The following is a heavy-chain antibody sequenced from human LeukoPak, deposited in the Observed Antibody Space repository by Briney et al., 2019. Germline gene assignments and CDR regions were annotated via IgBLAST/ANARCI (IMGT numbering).Heavy chain of an antibody. CDR2: INPSGGST. V-gene: IGHV1-46*01. J-gene: IGHJ4*02. CDR1: GYTFTSYY. Sequence: GASVKVSCKASGYTFTSYYMHWVRQAPGQGLEWMGIINPSGGSTSYAQKFQGRVTMTRDTSTSTVYMELSSLRSEDTAVYYCARAYYYDSSGPHHFDYWGQGTLVTASS. D-gene: IGHD3-22*01. CDR3: ARAYYYDSSGPHHFDY.